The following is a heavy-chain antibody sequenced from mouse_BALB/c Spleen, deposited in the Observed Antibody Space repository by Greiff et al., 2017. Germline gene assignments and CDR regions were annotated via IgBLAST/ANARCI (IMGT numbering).Heavy chain of an antibody. V-gene: IGHV2-9*02. CDR3: AREFYYDYDRNYFDY. CDR1: GFSLTSYG. Sequence: VQRVESGPGLVAPSQSLSITCTVSGFSLTSYGVHWVRQPPGKGLEWLGVIWAGGSTNYNSALMSRLSISKDNSKSQVFLKMNSLQTDDTAMYYCAREFYYDYDRNYFDYWGQGTTLTVSS. J-gene: IGHJ2*01. D-gene: IGHD2-4*01. CDR2: IWAGGST.